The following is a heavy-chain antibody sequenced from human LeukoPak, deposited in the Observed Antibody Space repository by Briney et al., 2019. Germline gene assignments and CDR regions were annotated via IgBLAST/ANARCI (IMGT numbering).Heavy chain of an antibody. V-gene: IGHV4-34*01. CDR3: APGRAWLDP. CDR1: GGSFSGYY. D-gene: IGHD2-8*02. J-gene: IGHJ5*02. CDR2: INHSGST. Sequence: PSETLSLTCAVYGGSFSGYYWSWIRQPPGKGLEWIGEINHSGSTNYNPSLKSRVTISVDTSKNQFSLKLNSMTAADTAMYYCAPGRAWLDPWGQGTLVTVSS.